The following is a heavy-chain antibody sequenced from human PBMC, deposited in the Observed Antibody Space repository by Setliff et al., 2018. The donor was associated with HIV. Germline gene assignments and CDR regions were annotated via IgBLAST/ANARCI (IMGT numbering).Heavy chain of an antibody. V-gene: IGHV4-38-2*01. D-gene: IGHD6-19*01. CDR3: ARHRRVRSRAWYWFDI. CDR1: GYSINSGFS. J-gene: IGHJ5*02. CDR2: IYQSGSI. Sequence: SETLSLTCAASGYSINSGFSRAWIRQPPGQGPQWIGSIYQSGSIYYNPSLQSRVTISVDSSKNQFSLNLFSVTAADTAVYYCARHRRVRSRAWYWFDIGGQGTLVTVSS.